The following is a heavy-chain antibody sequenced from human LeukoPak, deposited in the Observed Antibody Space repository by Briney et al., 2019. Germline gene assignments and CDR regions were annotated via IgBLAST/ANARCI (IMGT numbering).Heavy chain of an antibody. J-gene: IGHJ4*02. Sequence: PGGSLRLSCAASGLTFSTFGMHWVRQAPGKGLEWVAVVSYDGRNKYYGDSVRGRFTISRDNSKNTLYLQMNSLRAEDTAVYYCAKDRLVVAPAAMTSNFDYWGQGTLVTVSS. V-gene: IGHV3-30*18. CDR1: GLTFSTFG. D-gene: IGHD2-2*01. CDR2: VSYDGRNK. CDR3: AKDRLVVAPAAMTSNFDY.